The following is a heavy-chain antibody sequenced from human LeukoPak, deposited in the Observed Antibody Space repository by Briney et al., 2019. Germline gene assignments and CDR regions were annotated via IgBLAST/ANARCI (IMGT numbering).Heavy chain of an antibody. Sequence: SQTLSLTCTVSGGSISSGSYYWSWIRQPAGKGLEWIGRIYTSGSTNYNPSLKSRVTISVDTSKNQFSLKLSSVTAADTAVYYCARLRFLEWLLPDAFDIWGQGTMVTVSS. CDR2: IYTSGST. V-gene: IGHV4-61*02. J-gene: IGHJ3*02. CDR3: ARLRFLEWLLPDAFDI. D-gene: IGHD3-3*01. CDR1: GGSISSGSYY.